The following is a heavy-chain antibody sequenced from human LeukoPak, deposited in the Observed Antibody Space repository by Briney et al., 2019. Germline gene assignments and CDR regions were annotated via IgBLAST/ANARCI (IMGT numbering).Heavy chain of an antibody. D-gene: IGHD3-22*01. J-gene: IGHJ3*02. CDR2: INSDGSSR. Sequence: GGSLRLSCAASGFTFSSYWMHWVRQAPGKGRVWVSRINSDGSSRSYADSVKGRFTISRDNAKNTLYLQMNSLRAEDTAVYYCAHYDSSSYHAFDIWGQGTMVTVSS. V-gene: IGHV3-74*01. CDR3: AHYDSSSYHAFDI. CDR1: GFTFSSYW.